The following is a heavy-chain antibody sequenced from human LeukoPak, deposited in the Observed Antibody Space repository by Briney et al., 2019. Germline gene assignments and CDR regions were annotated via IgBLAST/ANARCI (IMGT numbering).Heavy chain of an antibody. V-gene: IGHV3-43*02. J-gene: IGHJ5*02. D-gene: IGHD2-2*01. CDR1: GFXFDDYA. Sequence: PGGSLRLSCAASGFXFDDYAMHWVRQAPGKGREWVSLISGDGGSTYYADSVKGRFTISRDNSKNSLYLQMNSLRTEDTALYYCAKGPNPYCSSTSCYAPWGQGTLVTVSS. CDR2: ISGDGGST. CDR3: AKGPNPYCSSTSCYAP.